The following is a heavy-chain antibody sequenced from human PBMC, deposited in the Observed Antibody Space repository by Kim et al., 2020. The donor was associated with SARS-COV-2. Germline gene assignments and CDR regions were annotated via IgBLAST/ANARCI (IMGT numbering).Heavy chain of an antibody. CDR3: ARRESASWYFDL. Sequence: GESLKISCKGSGYSFTSYWISWVRQMPGKGLEWMGRIDPSDSYTNYSPSFQGHVTISADKSISTAYLQWSSLKASDTAMYYCARRESASWYFDLWGRGTLVTVSS. V-gene: IGHV5-10-1*01. CDR1: GYSFTSYW. J-gene: IGHJ2*01. D-gene: IGHD6-25*01. CDR2: IDPSDSYT.